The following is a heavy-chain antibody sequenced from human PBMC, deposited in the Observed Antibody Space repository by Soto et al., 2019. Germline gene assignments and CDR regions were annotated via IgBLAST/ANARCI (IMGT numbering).Heavy chain of an antibody. CDR2: IYYSGST. Sequence: SETLSLTCTVSGGSISSSSYYWGWIRQPPGKGLEWIGSIYYSGSTYYNPSLKSRVTISVDTSKNQFSLKLSSVTAADTAVYYCARQNAGATTYYFDYWGQGTLVTVSS. CDR1: GGSISSSSYY. J-gene: IGHJ4*02. V-gene: IGHV4-39*01. CDR3: ARQNAGATTYYFDY. D-gene: IGHD1-26*01.